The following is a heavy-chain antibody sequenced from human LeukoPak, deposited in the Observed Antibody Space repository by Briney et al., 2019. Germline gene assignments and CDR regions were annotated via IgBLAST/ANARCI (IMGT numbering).Heavy chain of an antibody. CDR2: ISGSDDGT. V-gene: IGHV3-23*01. CDR3: AKEYTGTFSPFPSYFDN. Sequence: QPGGSLRLSCAASGFTFSTYAMSWVRQIPGKGLEWVSAISGSDDGTYYADSVKGRFTISRDNSRNTLYLQMNSLRAEDTAIYYCAKEYTGTFSPFPSYFDNWGQGTLVTVSS. CDR1: GFTFSTYA. D-gene: IGHD1-26*01. J-gene: IGHJ4*02.